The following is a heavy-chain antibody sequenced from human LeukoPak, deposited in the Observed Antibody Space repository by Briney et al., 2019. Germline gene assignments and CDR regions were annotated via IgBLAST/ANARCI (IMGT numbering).Heavy chain of an antibody. CDR3: ARGPGYAFHI. Sequence: SETLSLTCTVSGGSISSSSRYWGWIRQPPGRGPEWIGTIYYSGITYHNPSLKSRVTLSIDTSENQFSLKLNSVTAADTAVYYCARGPGYAFHIWGQGTMVTVSS. CDR2: IYYSGIT. CDR1: GGSISSSSRY. V-gene: IGHV4-39*07. J-gene: IGHJ3*02. D-gene: IGHD1-1*01.